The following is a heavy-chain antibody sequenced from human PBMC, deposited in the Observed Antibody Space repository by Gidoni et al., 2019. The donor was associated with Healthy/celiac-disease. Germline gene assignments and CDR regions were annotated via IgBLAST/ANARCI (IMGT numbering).Heavy chain of an antibody. V-gene: IGHV3-30*18. D-gene: IGHD6-13*01. Sequence: QVQLVESGGGVVQPGRTLRLSCAASGFPFSRSGMHWVSQAPGKGLVGLAVISYDGSNKYYADSVKGRFTISRDNSKNTMYLQMNRLRTEDTAVYYGAKDLSGQQLVLYGMDVWGQGTTVTVSS. J-gene: IGHJ6*02. CDR1: GFPFSRSG. CDR3: AKDLSGQQLVLYGMDV. CDR2: ISYDGSNK.